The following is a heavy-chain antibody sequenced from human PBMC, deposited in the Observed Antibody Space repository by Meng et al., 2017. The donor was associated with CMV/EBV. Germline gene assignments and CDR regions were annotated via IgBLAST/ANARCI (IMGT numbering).Heavy chain of an antibody. CDR1: GFIFSDYY. CDR3: ARDLPSDPSLDPIGLDY. D-gene: IGHD1-1*01. CDR2: ITSGGRTK. J-gene: IGHJ4*02. Sequence: GGSLRLSCAASGFIFSDYYMSWIRQAPGKGLEWVSYITSGGRTKYYADSVKGRFTISRDNAKNSLYLQMNSLRAEDTALYYCARDLPSDPSLDPIGLDYWGQGTLVTVSS. V-gene: IGHV3-11*01.